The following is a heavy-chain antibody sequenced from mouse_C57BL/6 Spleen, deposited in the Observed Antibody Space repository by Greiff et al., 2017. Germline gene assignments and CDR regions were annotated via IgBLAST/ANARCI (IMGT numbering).Heavy chain of an antibody. J-gene: IGHJ1*03. CDR2: IYPGDGDT. CDR3: ARHYYGSSWYFDV. Sequence: VQLHQSGAELVKPGASVKISCKASGYAFSSYWMNWVKQRPGKGLEWIGQIYPGDGDTNYNGKFKGKATLTADKSSSTAYMQLSSLTSEDSAVYFCARHYYGSSWYFDVWGTGTTVTVSS. V-gene: IGHV1-80*01. D-gene: IGHD1-1*01. CDR1: GYAFSSYW.